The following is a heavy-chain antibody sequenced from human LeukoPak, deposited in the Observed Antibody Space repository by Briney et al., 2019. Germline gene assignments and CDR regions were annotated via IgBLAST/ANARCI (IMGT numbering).Heavy chain of an antibody. J-gene: IGHJ6*02. Sequence: ASVKVSCKASGGTFCRYTISWVRQAPGQRREWMGRINPILGIANYAQKFQGRVTITADKSTSTAYMELSSLRSEDTAVYYCAREDIVATQVGYYGMDVWGQGTTVTVSS. V-gene: IGHV1-69*04. D-gene: IGHD5-12*01. CDR1: GGTFCRYT. CDR2: INPILGIA. CDR3: AREDIVATQVGYYGMDV.